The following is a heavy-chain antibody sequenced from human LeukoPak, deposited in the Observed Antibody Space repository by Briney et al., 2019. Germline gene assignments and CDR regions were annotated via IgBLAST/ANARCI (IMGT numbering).Heavy chain of an antibody. V-gene: IGHV3-48*04. D-gene: IGHD3-10*01. J-gene: IGHJ4*02. CDR1: GFTFSSYS. Sequence: GGSLRLSCAASGFTFSSYSMNWVRQAPGKGLEWVSYISSSSSTIYYADSVKGRFTISRDNAKNSLYLQMNSLRAEDTAVYYCARLATMVRGANLSPFDYWGQGTLVTVSS. CDR2: ISSSSSTI. CDR3: ARLATMVRGANLSPFDY.